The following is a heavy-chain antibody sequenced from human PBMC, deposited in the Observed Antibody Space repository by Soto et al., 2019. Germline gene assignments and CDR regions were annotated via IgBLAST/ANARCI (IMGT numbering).Heavy chain of an antibody. Sequence: SETLSLTCAVYGGSFSGYYWSWIRQPPGKGLEWIGEINHSGSTNYNPSLKSRVTISVDTSKNQLSLKLSSVTAADTAVYYCARCPTRTRRYYDFWSGRNYYYYGMDVWGQGTTVTVS. CDR2: INHSGST. CDR1: GGSFSGYY. V-gene: IGHV4-34*01. D-gene: IGHD3-3*01. J-gene: IGHJ6*02. CDR3: ARCPTRTRRYYDFWSGRNYYYYGMDV.